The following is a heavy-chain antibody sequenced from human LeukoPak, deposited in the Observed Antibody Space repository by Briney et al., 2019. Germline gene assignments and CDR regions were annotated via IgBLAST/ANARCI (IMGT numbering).Heavy chain of an antibody. Sequence: GGALRLYCAASGFTVSGTHISLVGHAPWSGPNWVSAMYTGGTTYYADSVKGRFTISRDNSKNTLYLHMNSLRAEDTAVYYCAKDEVTSGGGLASWGQGTLVTVSS. D-gene: IGHD2-21*02. CDR1: GFTVSGTH. CDR2: MYTGGTT. CDR3: AKDEVTSGGGLAS. V-gene: IGHV3-53*01. J-gene: IGHJ4*02.